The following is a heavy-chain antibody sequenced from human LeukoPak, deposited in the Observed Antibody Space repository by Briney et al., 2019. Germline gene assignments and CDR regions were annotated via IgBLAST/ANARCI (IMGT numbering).Heavy chain of an antibody. V-gene: IGHV1-2*07. Sequence: ASVKVSCKASEYTFTGYYMHWVRQAPGQGLEWMGWINPNSGGTNYAHKFQGRVTMTSDTSISTVYMDLSSLNSDDTAVYYCARDVGSLVVDYWGQGTLVPVSS. D-gene: IGHD2-8*02. CDR2: INPNSGGT. CDR1: EYTFTGYY. J-gene: IGHJ4*02. CDR3: ARDVGSLVVDY.